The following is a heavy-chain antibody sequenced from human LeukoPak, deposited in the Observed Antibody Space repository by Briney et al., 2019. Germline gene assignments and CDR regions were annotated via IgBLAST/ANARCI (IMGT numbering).Heavy chain of an antibody. CDR3: AREWDYTDQPSYGFDI. CDR2: IYHSGNT. Sequence: SETLSLTCTVSGGSVSSDNYYWTWIRQPPGKGLEWIGYIYHSGNTKYNPSLRSRVTISVDTSKNQFSLRLNFVTAVDTAVYYCAREWDYTDQPSYGFDIWGQGTTVRVSS. V-gene: IGHV4-61*01. CDR1: GGSVSSDNYY. J-gene: IGHJ6*02. D-gene: IGHD4-11*01.